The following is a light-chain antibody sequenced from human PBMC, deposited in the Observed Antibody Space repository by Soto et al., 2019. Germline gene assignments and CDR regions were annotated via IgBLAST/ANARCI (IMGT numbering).Light chain of an antibody. CDR2: AAS. Sequence: IQMTQSPSSVSASIGDRVTISCRASQSIYNWLVLYQQKPGKAPKLLIYAASSLQSGVPSRFSGSGYGTDFTRTISSLQPADSAPCYCQQADSFPLTFGGGTKGEI. CDR3: QQADSFPLT. V-gene: IGKV1-12*01. CDR1: QSIYNW. J-gene: IGKJ4*01.